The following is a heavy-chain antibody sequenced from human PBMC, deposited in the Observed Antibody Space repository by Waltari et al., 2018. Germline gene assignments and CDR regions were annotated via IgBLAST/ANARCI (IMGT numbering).Heavy chain of an antibody. Sequence: QVQLQESGPGLVKPSETLALRCTVSGGSISGYYWSWIRQPAGKGLEWIECLYPSATTTYNPSLQSRVTMSVDTSKNQFSLNLTSVTAADAAVYFWVGLAATSYFDYWGQGTLVSVSS. CDR3: VGLAATSYFDY. CDR1: GGSISGYY. V-gene: IGHV4-4*07. D-gene: IGHD2-15*01. CDR2: LYPSATT. J-gene: IGHJ4*02.